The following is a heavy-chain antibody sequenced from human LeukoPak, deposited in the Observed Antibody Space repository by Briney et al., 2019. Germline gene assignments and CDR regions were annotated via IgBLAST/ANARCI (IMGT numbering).Heavy chain of an antibody. J-gene: IGHJ2*01. CDR3: ARLGSGYYFAFDL. CDR2: FYSDDKT. V-gene: IGHV3-66*04. Sequence: GGSLRLSCPASAFTVSHTYMGWVRRAPGKGLEWVSLFYSDDKTYYADSVKGRFTISRDTSKNTLSLQMHRLRDADTAVYYCARLGSGYYFAFDLWGRGTLVTVSS. D-gene: IGHD3-22*01. CDR1: AFTVSHTY.